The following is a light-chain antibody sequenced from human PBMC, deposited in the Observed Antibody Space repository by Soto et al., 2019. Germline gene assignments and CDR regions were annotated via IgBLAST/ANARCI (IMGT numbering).Light chain of an antibody. CDR2: GHT. V-gene: IGLV1-40*01. J-gene: IGLJ1*01. CDR3: QSYDSSMSAYV. CDR1: SSNIGANYD. Sequence: QSVLTQPPSVSGAPGQRVTISCTVSSSNIGANYDVHRYQQLPGTAPKLLIYGHTNRPSGVPDRIRGSKSGTSAALAITGLQAEDEADYYCQSYDSSMSAYVFGTGTKLTVL.